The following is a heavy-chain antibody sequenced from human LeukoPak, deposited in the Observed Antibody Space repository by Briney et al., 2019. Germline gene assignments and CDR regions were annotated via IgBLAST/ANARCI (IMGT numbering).Heavy chain of an antibody. J-gene: IGHJ4*02. CDR2: TYYRSKWYN. D-gene: IGHD6-13*01. Sequence: SQTLSLTCAISGDSVSSNSAAWNWVRQSPSRSLEWLGRTYYRSKWYNYYAVSVKSRITINPDTSKNQFSLQLNSVTPEDTAVYYCARDSRDSSGWWGSYFDYWGQGALVTVSS. CDR3: ARDSRDSSGWWGSYFDY. CDR1: GDSVSSNSAA. V-gene: IGHV6-1*01.